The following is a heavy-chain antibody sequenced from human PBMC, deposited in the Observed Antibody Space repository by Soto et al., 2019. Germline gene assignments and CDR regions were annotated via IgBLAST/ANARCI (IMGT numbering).Heavy chain of an antibody. CDR3: ARLRLAYSGTFYFDL. V-gene: IGHV4-39*01. CDR1: GGSISSSSYY. Sequence: SETLSLTCTVSGGSISSSSYYWVWIRQPPGKGLEWIGSIYYSGSTYYNPSLKSRVTISVDTSKNQFSLKLSSVTAADTAVYYCARLRLAYSGTFYFDLWGQGALVT. CDR2: IYYSGST. J-gene: IGHJ4*02. D-gene: IGHD1-26*01.